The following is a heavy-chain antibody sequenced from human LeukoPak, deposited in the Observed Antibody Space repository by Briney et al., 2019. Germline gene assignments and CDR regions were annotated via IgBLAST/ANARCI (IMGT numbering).Heavy chain of an antibody. J-gene: IGHJ5*02. CDR3: ARETSMNWFDP. Sequence: PSETLSLTCTVSGGSISSYYWSWIRQPPGKGLEWIGYIYYSGSTNYNPSLRSRVTISVDTSKNQFSLKLSSVTAADTAVYYCARETSMNWFDPWGQGTLVTVSS. V-gene: IGHV4-59*01. D-gene: IGHD2/OR15-2a*01. CDR1: GGSISSYY. CDR2: IYYSGST.